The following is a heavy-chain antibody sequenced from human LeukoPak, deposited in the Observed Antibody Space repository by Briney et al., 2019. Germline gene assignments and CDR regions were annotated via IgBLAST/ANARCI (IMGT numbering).Heavy chain of an antibody. CDR3: ARAIDGYSYDRGYYMDV. V-gene: IGHV4-30-4*08. CDR1: GGSISSGDYY. D-gene: IGHD5-18*01. Sequence: SQTLSLTCTVSGGSISSGDYYWSWIRQPPGKGLEWIGYIYYSGSTYYNPSLKSRVTISVDTSKNQFSLKLGSVTAADTAVYYCARAIDGYSYDRGYYMDVWGKGTTVTVSS. CDR2: IYYSGST. J-gene: IGHJ6*03.